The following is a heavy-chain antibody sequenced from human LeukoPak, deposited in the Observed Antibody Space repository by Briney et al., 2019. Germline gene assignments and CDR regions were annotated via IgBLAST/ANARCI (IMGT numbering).Heavy chain of an antibody. V-gene: IGHV4-34*01. J-gene: IGHJ5*02. CDR1: GGSFSDYY. CDR3: ARPSSSWYKRDLNWFDP. Sequence: SETLSLTCAVYGGSFSDYYWSWIRQPPGKGLEWIGEINHSGSTNYNPSLKSRVTISVDTSKNQFSLKLSSVTAADTAVYYCARPSSSWYKRDLNWFDPWGQGTLVTVSS. D-gene: IGHD6-13*01. CDR2: INHSGST.